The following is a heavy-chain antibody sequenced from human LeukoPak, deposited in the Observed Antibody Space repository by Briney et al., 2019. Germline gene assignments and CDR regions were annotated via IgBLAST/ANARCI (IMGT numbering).Heavy chain of an antibody. CDR1: GGSISSYY. Sequence: PSETLSLTCTVSGGSISSYYWSWIRQPPGKGLEWIGYIYYSGSTNYNPSLKSRVTISVDTSKNQFSLKLSSVTAADTAVYYCARLTFITSIFGVVIDYWGQGTLVTVSS. V-gene: IGHV4-59*08. CDR3: ARLTFITSIFGVVIDY. CDR2: IYYSGST. J-gene: IGHJ4*02. D-gene: IGHD3-3*01.